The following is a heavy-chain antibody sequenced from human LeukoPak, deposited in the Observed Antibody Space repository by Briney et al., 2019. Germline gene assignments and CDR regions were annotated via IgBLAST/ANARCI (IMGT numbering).Heavy chain of an antibody. J-gene: IGHJ3*02. CDR3: ARALWFGGWFDAFDI. Sequence: SETLSLTCALYVGSFSGYYWSWIPQPPGEGVEWIGEINHSGSTNYNPSLKSRVTISVDTSKNQFSLKLSSVTAADTAVYYCARALWFGGWFDAFDIWGQGTMVTVSS. CDR2: INHSGST. V-gene: IGHV4-34*01. CDR1: VGSFSGYY. D-gene: IGHD3-10*01.